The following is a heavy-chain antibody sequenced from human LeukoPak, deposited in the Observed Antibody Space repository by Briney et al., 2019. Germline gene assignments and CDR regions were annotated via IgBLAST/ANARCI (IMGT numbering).Heavy chain of an antibody. CDR1: GYSFPSYW. CDR3: ARFVGACSGGSCYSDY. Sequence: GESLRISCKVSGYSFPSYWITRVRQMPGKGLEWMGRIAPSDSYTDYSPSFQGQVTISADKSISTAYLQWNSLKASDTAMYYCARFVGACSGGSCYSDYWGQGTLVTVSS. J-gene: IGHJ4*02. D-gene: IGHD2-15*01. V-gene: IGHV5-10-1*04. CDR2: IAPSDSYT.